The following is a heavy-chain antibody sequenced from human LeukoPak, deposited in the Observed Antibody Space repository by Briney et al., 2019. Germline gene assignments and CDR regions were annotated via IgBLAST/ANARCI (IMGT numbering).Heavy chain of an antibody. CDR1: GGSISSSSYY. D-gene: IGHD2/OR15-2a*01. CDR3: ARHRALSQPIDY. V-gene: IGHV4-39*01. CDR2: IYYSGTT. J-gene: IGHJ4*02. Sequence: SETLSLTCTVSGGSISSSSYYWGWIRQPPGKGLEWIGSIYYSGTTYYNKSLKSRVSISVDTSKNQFSLKLSSVTAADTAVYYCARHRALSQPIDYWGQGTQVTVSS.